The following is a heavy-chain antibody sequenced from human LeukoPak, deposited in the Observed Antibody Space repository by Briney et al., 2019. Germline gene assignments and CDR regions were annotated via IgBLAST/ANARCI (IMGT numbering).Heavy chain of an antibody. Sequence: PGGSLRLSCAASGFTFSSYAMNWVRQAPGKGLEWVSGISGSGGGTYYADSVKGRFTISRDNSKNTLYLQMNSLRAEDTAVYYCAKRTFYSDSSSYRAFDYWGQGPLVAVSS. CDR2: ISGSGGGT. CDR1: GFTFSSYA. CDR3: AKRTFYSDSSSYRAFDY. V-gene: IGHV3-23*01. J-gene: IGHJ4*02. D-gene: IGHD3-22*01.